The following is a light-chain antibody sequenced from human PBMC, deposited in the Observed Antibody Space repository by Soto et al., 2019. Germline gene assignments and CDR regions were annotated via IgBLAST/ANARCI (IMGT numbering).Light chain of an antibody. CDR2: GAS. V-gene: IGKV3-15*01. Sequence: EIVMTQSPATLSVSPGDRATLSCRAGQSVSSNLAWYQQKPGQAPRLLIYGASTRATGIPARFSGRGSGTEFTLHISSIQSEDFAVYYCHRYNAWPITFGQGTRLDMK. CDR3: HRYNAWPIT. J-gene: IGKJ5*01. CDR1: QSVSSN.